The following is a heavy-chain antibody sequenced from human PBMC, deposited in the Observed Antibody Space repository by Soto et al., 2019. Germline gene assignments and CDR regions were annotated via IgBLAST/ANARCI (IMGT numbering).Heavy chain of an antibody. J-gene: IGHJ6*02. CDR1: GFTFSSYE. D-gene: IGHD6-13*01. V-gene: IGHV3-48*03. Sequence: EVQLVESGGGLVQPGGSLRLSCAASGFTFSSYEMNWVRQAPGKGLEWVSYISSSGSTIYYADSVKGRFTISRDNAKNSLYLQMNSLRAEDTAVYYCAREGMATYYYYYYGMDVWGQGTTVTVSS. CDR2: ISSSGSTI. CDR3: AREGMATYYYYYYGMDV.